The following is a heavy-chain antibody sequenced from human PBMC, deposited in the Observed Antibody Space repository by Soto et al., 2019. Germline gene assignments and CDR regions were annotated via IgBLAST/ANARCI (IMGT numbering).Heavy chain of an antibody. CDR3: AKVPRGSNFGYYNF. J-gene: IGHJ4*02. D-gene: IGHD5-18*01. Sequence: GGSLRLSCAASGITFSDYGMHWVRQAPGKGLGWVAGVWKDGSNRYYVDSVKGRFTISRDNSKNTLYLQMNSLRDEDTAVYYCAKVPRGSNFGYYNFWGQGALVTVSS. CDR1: GITFSDYG. V-gene: IGHV3-30*02. CDR2: VWKDGSNR.